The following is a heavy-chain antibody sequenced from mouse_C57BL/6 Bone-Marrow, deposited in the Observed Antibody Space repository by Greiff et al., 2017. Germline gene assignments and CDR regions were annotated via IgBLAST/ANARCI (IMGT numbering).Heavy chain of an antibody. CDR1: GYTFTSYW. V-gene: IGHV1-59*01. Sequence: VQLQQPGAELVRPGTSVKLSCKASGYTFTSYWMHWVKQRPGQGLEWIGVIDPSDSYTNYNQKFKGKASLTVDTSSITAYMQLSSLTSEDSAVYYCARNYDYAFDYWGQGTTLTVSS. CDR3: ARNYDYAFDY. CDR2: IDPSDSYT. D-gene: IGHD2-4*01. J-gene: IGHJ2*01.